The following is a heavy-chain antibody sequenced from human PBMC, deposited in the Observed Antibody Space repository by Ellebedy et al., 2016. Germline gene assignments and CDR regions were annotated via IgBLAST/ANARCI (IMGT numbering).Heavy chain of an antibody. CDR3: ATMTTVHAFDI. J-gene: IGHJ3*02. Sequence: SETLSLTXTVSGGSISSGSFYWSWIRQPAGKGLEWIGRIYTSGSTNYNPSLKSRVTMSVDTSKNQFSLKLSSVTAADTAVYYCATMTTVHAFDIWGQGTMVTVSS. CDR2: IYTSGST. V-gene: IGHV4-61*02. D-gene: IGHD4-11*01. CDR1: GGSISSGSFY.